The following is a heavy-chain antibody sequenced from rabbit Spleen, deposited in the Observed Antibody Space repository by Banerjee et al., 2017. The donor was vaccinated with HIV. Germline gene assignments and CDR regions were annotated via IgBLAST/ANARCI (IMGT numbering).Heavy chain of an antibody. CDR3: ARDTSSSFSSYGMDL. CDR2: IEAGGSGFT. J-gene: IGHJ6*01. V-gene: IGHV1S45*01. Sequence: QEQLVESGGGLVQPEGSLTLTCTASGVSFSSSSYMCWVRQAPGKGLEWIACIEAGGSGFTYFATWAKGRFTCSKTSSTTVTLQMTRLTAADTATYFCARDTSSSFSSYGMDLWGPGTLVTVS. CDR1: GVSFSSSSY. D-gene: IGHD1-1*01.